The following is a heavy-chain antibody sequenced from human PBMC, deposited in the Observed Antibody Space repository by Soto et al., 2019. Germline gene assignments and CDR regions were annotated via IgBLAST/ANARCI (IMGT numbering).Heavy chain of an antibody. CDR2: VNGGGDIT. CDR3: ARGHFGVTMDV. D-gene: IGHD3-3*01. CDR1: EFTFSSYS. Sequence: EVQLLESGGGLVQPGGSLRLSCAASEFTFSSYSMIWVRQAPGKGLEWVSGVNGGGDITYDAEAVKGRFTISIDNSKNTLYLQMSRLTAADTAVFYCARGHFGVTMDVWGQGTMVTVSS. V-gene: IGHV3-23*01. J-gene: IGHJ6*02.